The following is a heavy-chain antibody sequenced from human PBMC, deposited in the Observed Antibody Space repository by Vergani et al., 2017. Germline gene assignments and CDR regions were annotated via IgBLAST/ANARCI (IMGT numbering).Heavy chain of an antibody. Sequence: QVQLQQWGAGLLKPSETLSLTCAVYGGSFSGYYWSWIRQPPGKGLEWIGEINHSGSTNYNPSLKSRVTISVHTSKNQFSLKLSSVTAADTAVYYCARGPNSVQNDAFDSWGEGTMVTVSS. CDR1: GGSFSGYY. V-gene: IGHV4-34*01. J-gene: IGHJ3*02. CDR3: ARGPNSVQNDAFDS. CDR2: INHSGST.